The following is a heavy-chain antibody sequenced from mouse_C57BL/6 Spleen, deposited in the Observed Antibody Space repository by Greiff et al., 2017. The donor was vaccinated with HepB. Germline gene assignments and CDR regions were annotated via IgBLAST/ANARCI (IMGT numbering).Heavy chain of an antibody. V-gene: IGHV1-82*01. D-gene: IGHD1-1*01. Sequence: QVQLQQSGPELVKPGASVKISCKASGYAFSSSWMNWVKQRPGKGLEWIGRIYPGDGDTNYNGKFKGKATLTADKSSSTAYMQLSSLTSEDFAVYFCARWGNYGSSHWYFDVWGTGTTVTVSS. CDR1: GYAFSSSW. CDR3: ARWGNYGSSHWYFDV. CDR2: IYPGDGDT. J-gene: IGHJ1*03.